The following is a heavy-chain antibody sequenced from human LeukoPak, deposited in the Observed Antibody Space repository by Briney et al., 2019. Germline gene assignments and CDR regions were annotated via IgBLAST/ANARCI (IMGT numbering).Heavy chain of an antibody. Sequence: PSETLSLTCTVSGGSINTNSWCWGWQPPGTGLEWVAYVRDNGESNYNPSLKSRDAISLDTVNTQISLRLNFVTAADTAIYYCARQPANTAAFDIWGLGTMVTVSS. CDR3: ARQPANTAAFDI. CDR1: GGSINTNS. V-gene: IGHV4-59*08. J-gene: IGHJ3*02. D-gene: IGHD5-18*01. CDR2: VRDNGES.